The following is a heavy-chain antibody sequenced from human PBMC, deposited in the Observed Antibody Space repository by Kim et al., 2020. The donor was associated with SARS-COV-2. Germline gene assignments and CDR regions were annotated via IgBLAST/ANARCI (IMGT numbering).Heavy chain of an antibody. Sequence: GGSLRLSCAASGFTVSSNYMSWVRQAPGKGLEWVSVIYSGGSTYYADSVKGRFTISRDNSKNTLYLQMNSLRAEDTAVYYCARDRGGGFWSGPERAVPYYYGMDVWGQGTTVTVSS. V-gene: IGHV3-66*01. CDR3: ARDRGGGFWSGPERAVPYYYGMDV. CDR2: IYSGGST. J-gene: IGHJ6*02. D-gene: IGHD3-3*01. CDR1: GFTVSSNY.